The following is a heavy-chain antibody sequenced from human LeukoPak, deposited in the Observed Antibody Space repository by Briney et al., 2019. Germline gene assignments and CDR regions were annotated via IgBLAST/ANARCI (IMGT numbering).Heavy chain of an antibody. D-gene: IGHD3-22*01. CDR3: ARGGYYYDSSGYYSLDY. J-gene: IGHJ4*02. V-gene: IGHV4-4*07. CDR2: IHTSGST. CDR1: GVSISSYY. Sequence: PSETLSLTCTVSGVSISSYYWSWIRQPAGKGLEWIGRIHTSGSTNYNPSLKSRVTMSVDTSKNQCSLKLSSVTAADTAVYYCARGGYYYDSSGYYSLDYWGQGTLVTVSS.